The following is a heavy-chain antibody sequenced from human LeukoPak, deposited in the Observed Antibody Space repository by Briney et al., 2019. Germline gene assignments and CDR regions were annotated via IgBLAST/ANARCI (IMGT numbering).Heavy chain of an antibody. V-gene: IGHV3-7*04. CDR3: ARDGLGDAFDI. CDR1: GFTLSSYW. CDR2: IKQDGSEK. D-gene: IGHD5-12*01. Sequence: GGSLRLSCAASGFTLSSYWMSWVRQAPGKGLEWVANIKQDGSEKYYVDSVKGRFTISRDNAKNSLYLQMNSLRAEDTAVYYCARDGLGDAFDIWGQGTMVTVSS. J-gene: IGHJ3*02.